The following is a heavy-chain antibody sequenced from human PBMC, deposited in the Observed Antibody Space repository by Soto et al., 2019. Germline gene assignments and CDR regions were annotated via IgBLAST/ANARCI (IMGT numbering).Heavy chain of an antibody. CDR2: INAGNGNT. V-gene: IGHV1-3*01. J-gene: IGHJ6*02. Sequence: QVQLVQSGAEVKKPGASVKVSCKASGYTFTSYAMHWVRQAPGQRLEWMGWINAGNGNTKYSQKFQGRVTITRDTSASTAYMELSSLRSEDTAVYYCASTAVAQGYYYYCMDVWGQGTTVTVSS. D-gene: IGHD6-19*01. CDR3: ASTAVAQGYYYYCMDV. CDR1: GYTFTSYA.